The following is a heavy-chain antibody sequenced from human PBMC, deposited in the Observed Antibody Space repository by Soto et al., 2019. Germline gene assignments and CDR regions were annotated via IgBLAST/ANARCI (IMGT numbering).Heavy chain of an antibody. CDR2: IRSKANSYAT. V-gene: IGHV3-73*01. J-gene: IGHJ6*03. Sequence: GGSVRLSCATSGFTFTNYAMSWVRQDPGKGQEWVGRIRSKANSYATAYAASVKGRFTISRDDSKNTAYLQMNSLKTEDTAVYYCTSLEVEARYYYYIDVRAQRTTVTVS. CDR3: TSLEVEARYYYYIDV. D-gene: IGHD2-2*01. CDR1: GFTFTNYA.